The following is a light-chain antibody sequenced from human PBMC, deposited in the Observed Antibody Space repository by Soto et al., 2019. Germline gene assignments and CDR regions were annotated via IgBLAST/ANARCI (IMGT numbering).Light chain of an antibody. J-gene: IGKJ1*01. Sequence: EIVMTQSPVTLSVSPWERATLSCRASQSVTNSYLAWYQQKPGQAPRLLIYGASSRATGIPARFSGSGSGTEFTLTISSLQSEDFAVYYCQQYNNWPPWTFGQGTKVDIK. CDR1: QSVTNSY. CDR3: QQYNNWPPWT. CDR2: GAS. V-gene: IGKV3-15*01.